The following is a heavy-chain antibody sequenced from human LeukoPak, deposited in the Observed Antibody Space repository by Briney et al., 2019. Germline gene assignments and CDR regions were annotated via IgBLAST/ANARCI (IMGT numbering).Heavy chain of an antibody. Sequence: GGSLRLSCAASGFNFNNFAMSWVRQAPGKGLEWLSAMTGPADTTYYAESVKGRFTISRDYSKSMVFLQMNSLRVEDTAICYCAKGAEIDHWGQGTLVTVSS. V-gene: IGHV3-23*01. J-gene: IGHJ4*02. CDR1: GFNFNNFA. CDR3: AKGAEIDH. CDR2: MTGPADTT.